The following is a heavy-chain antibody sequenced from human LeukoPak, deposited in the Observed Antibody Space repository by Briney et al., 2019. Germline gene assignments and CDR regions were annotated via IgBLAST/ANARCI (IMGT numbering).Heavy chain of an antibody. V-gene: IGHV3-53*01. J-gene: IGHJ4*02. CDR1: GFTVSSNY. Sequence: GGSLRLSCAASGFTVSSNYMSWVRQAPGQELEWVSTIYSGGSTYYADSVKGRFTISRDTSKNTLYLQMNSLRGEDTAVYYCARNGYTSGWYRNWGQGTLVTVSS. CDR2: IYSGGST. CDR3: ARNGYTSGWYRN. D-gene: IGHD6-19*01.